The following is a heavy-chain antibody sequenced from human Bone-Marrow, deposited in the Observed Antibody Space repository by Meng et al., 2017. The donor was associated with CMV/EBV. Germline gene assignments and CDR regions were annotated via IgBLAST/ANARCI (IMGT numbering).Heavy chain of an antibody. CDR1: GFTFSSYS. CDR3: AREPASRNFDY. V-gene: IGHV3-48*04. CDR2: ISSSSSTI. Sequence: GESLKISCAASGFTFSSYSMNWVRQAPGKGLEWVSYISSSSSTIYYADSVKGRFTISRDNAKNSLYLQMNSLRAEDTAVYYCAREPASRNFDYWAQGTLVTVSS. D-gene: IGHD1-14*01. J-gene: IGHJ4*02.